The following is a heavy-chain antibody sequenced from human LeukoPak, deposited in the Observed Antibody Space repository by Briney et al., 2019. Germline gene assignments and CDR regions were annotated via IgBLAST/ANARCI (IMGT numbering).Heavy chain of an antibody. CDR1: GGSISSGGYS. CDR2: IYHSGST. Sequence: SETLSLTCAVSGGSISSGGYSWSWIRQPPGKGLEWIGYIYHSGSTYYNPSLKSRVTISVDRSKNQFSLKLSSVTAADAAVYYCARVYTGDFWSGYYFDYWGQGTLVTVSS. V-gene: IGHV4-30-2*01. J-gene: IGHJ4*02. CDR3: ARVYTGDFWSGYYFDY. D-gene: IGHD3-3*01.